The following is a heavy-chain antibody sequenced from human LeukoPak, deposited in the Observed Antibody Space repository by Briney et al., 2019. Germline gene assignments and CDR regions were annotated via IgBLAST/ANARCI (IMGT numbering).Heavy chain of an antibody. V-gene: IGHV3-23*01. CDR3: AKRSGYTTGWFFDF. D-gene: IGHD6-19*01. CDR1: GFSFSSYT. Sequence: GGSLRLSCAAPGFSFSSYTMSWVRQAPGKGLEWVSSISGSGDNTYYAESVKGRFTISRDNSKNTLFLQMNSLRAEDTAVFYCAKRSGYTTGWFFDFWGQGTLVTVSS. CDR2: ISGSGDNT. J-gene: IGHJ4*02.